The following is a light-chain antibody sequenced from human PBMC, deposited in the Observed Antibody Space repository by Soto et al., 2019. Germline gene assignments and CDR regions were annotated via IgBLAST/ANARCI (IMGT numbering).Light chain of an antibody. CDR3: QQRSNWIT. Sequence: IVLTHSPGTLSLSPVERATLSFRASQSVSASYLAWYQQKPGQAPRLLIYGASSRATGIPDRFSGSGSGTDFTLTISSLEPEDFAVYYCQQRSNWITFGQGTRLEVK. CDR2: GAS. J-gene: IGKJ5*01. CDR1: QSVSASY. V-gene: IGKV3D-20*02.